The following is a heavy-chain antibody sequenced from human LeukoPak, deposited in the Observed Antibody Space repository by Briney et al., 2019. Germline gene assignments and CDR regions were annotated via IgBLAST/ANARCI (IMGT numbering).Heavy chain of an antibody. J-gene: IGHJ4*02. CDR2: ISSSSSYI. D-gene: IGHD6-13*01. Sequence: GGSLRLSCAASGFTFSSYSMNWVRQAPGKGLEWVSSISSSSSYISYADSVKGRFTISRDNAKNSLYLQMNSLRAEDTALYYCAKDIYRIAAAGTLFDYWGQGTLVTVSS. CDR1: GFTFSSYS. V-gene: IGHV3-21*04. CDR3: AKDIYRIAAAGTLFDY.